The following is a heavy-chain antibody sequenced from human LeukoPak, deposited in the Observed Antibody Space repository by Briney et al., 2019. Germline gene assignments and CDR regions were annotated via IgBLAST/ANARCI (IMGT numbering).Heavy chain of an antibody. Sequence: PGGSLRLSCAASGITFSIYGMSWVRQAPGKGLEWVSRISSSGSSTNYADSVKGRFTISRDNSKNTLYLQMNSLRAEDTAVYYCANDAYSISWYGNYWGQGTLVTVSS. D-gene: IGHD6-13*01. CDR1: GITFSIYG. CDR2: ISSSGSST. CDR3: ANDAYSISWYGNY. J-gene: IGHJ4*02. V-gene: IGHV3-23*01.